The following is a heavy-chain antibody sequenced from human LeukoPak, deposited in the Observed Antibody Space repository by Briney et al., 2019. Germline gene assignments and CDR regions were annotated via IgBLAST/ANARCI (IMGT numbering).Heavy chain of an antibody. CDR2: IRYDGSNK. Sequence: GGSLRLSCAASGFTFSSYGMHWVRQAPGKGLEWVAFIRYDGSNKYYADSVKGRFTISRDNSKNTLYLQMNSLRAEDTAVYYCARDHSGSPPADAFDIWGQGTMVTVSS. V-gene: IGHV3-30*02. CDR3: ARDHSGSPPADAFDI. D-gene: IGHD1-26*01. CDR1: GFTFSSYG. J-gene: IGHJ3*02.